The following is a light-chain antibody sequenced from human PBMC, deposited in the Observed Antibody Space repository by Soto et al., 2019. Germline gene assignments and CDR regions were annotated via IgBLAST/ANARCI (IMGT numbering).Light chain of an antibody. V-gene: IGKV1-39*01. J-gene: IGKJ2*01. CDR2: AAS. Sequence: IQLTQSPSSLSASVGDTVTITCRASQSISTYLNWYQHKPGKAPKLVIQAASTLLSGVPLRFSGSGSETDFTLTITSLRPEDFATYYCQQSYRTPYIFGQGTNLEIK. CDR3: QQSYRTPYI. CDR1: QSISTY.